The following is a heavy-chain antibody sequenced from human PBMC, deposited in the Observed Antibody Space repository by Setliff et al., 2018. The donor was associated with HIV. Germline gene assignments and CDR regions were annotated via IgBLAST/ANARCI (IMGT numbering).Heavy chain of an antibody. D-gene: IGHD2-15*01. CDR3: ARGGASSKYFDS. CDR2: IYYSGST. CDR1: GGPISSSSYY. Sequence: SETLSLTCTVSGGPISSSSYYWGWIRQPPGKGLEWIGSIYYSGSTYYNPSLKSRVTISVDTSNNQFSVKLTSVTPADTALYYCARGGASSKYFDSWGQGTLVTVSS. J-gene: IGHJ4*02. V-gene: IGHV4-39*07.